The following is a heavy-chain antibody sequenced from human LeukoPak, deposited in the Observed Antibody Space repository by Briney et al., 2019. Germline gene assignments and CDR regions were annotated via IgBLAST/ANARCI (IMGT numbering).Heavy chain of an antibody. CDR3: ARDSSIAARPNY. Sequence: SETLSLTCTVSGGSISSSSYYWGWIRQPPGKGLEWIGSIYYSGSTYYNPSLKSRDTISVDTSKNQFSLKLSSVTAADTAVYYCARDSSIAARPNYWGQGTLVTVSS. V-gene: IGHV4-39*07. D-gene: IGHD6-6*01. J-gene: IGHJ4*02. CDR2: IYYSGST. CDR1: GGSISSSSYY.